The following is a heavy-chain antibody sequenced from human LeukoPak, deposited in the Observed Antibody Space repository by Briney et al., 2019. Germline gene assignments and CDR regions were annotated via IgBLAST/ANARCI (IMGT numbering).Heavy chain of an antibody. J-gene: IGHJ5*02. CDR1: GYTFTSYG. D-gene: IGHD4-17*01. CDR3: AAQPMTTVTTGWFDP. Sequence: GASVKVSCKASGYTFTSYGISWVRQAPGQGLEWMGWISAYNGNTNYAQKLQGRVTMTTGTSTSTAYMELRSLRSDDTAVYYCAAQPMTTVTTGWFDPWGQGTLVTVSS. CDR2: ISAYNGNT. V-gene: IGHV1-18*01.